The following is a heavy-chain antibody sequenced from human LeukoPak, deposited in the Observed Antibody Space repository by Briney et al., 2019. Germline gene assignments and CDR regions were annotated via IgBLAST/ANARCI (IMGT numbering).Heavy chain of an antibody. J-gene: IGHJ3*02. Sequence: PSETLSLTCTVSGGSISSYYWSWLRQPPGKGLEWIGYIYYSGSTNYNPSLKSRVTISVDTSKNQFSLKLSSVTAADTAVYYCARHAVAGPWDAFDIWGQGTMVTVSS. D-gene: IGHD6-19*01. V-gene: IGHV4-59*01. CDR1: GGSISSYY. CDR2: IYYSGST. CDR3: ARHAVAGPWDAFDI.